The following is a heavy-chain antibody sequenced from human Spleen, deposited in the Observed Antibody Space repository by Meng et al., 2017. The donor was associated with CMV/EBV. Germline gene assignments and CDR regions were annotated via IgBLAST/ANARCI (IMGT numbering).Heavy chain of an antibody. CDR3: ARISRLAVGGDGAFDI. J-gene: IGHJ3*02. CDR2: MNPDSDTT. V-gene: IGHV1-8*01. CDR1: GFTLSSTYD. D-gene: IGHD6-19*01. Sequence: VSVKVSCKASGFTLSSTYDINWVRQAPGQGLEWLGWMNPDSDTTGYAQRFQGRVTMTRTTSTRTVYMKLTSLRYDDTAIYYCARISRLAVGGDGAFDIWGQGTRVTVSS.